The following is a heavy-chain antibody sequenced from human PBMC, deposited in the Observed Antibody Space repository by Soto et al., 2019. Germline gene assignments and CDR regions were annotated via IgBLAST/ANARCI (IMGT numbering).Heavy chain of an antibody. CDR1: GFTFSSYA. CDR2: ISGSGGST. CDR3: AKGELGIAARSAYWYFDL. J-gene: IGHJ2*01. V-gene: IGHV3-23*01. D-gene: IGHD6-6*01. Sequence: EVQLLESGGGLVQPGGSLRLSCAASGFTFSSYAMRWVRQAPGKGLEWVSAISGSGGSTYYADSVKGRFTISRDNSKNTLYLQMNSLRAEDTAVYYCAKGELGIAARSAYWYFDLWGRGTMVTVSS.